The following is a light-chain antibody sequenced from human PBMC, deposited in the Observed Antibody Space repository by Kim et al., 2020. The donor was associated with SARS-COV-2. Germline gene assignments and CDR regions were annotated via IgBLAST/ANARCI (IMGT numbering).Light chain of an antibody. CDR2: KAS. J-gene: IGKJ1*01. CDR3: QQYHNFIT. V-gene: IGKV1-5*03. Sequence: DIQMTQSPSTLSASVGDRVNITCRARQSINSWLAWYQQKPGKAPKLLLYKASSLESGVPSRFSGSGSGTEFTLTISSLQPDDFATYYCQQYHNFITFGQGTKVDIK. CDR1: QSINSW.